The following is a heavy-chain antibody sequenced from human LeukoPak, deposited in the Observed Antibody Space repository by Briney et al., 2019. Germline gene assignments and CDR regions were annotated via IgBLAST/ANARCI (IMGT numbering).Heavy chain of an antibody. D-gene: IGHD3-16*02. CDR1: GASFTVGISY. CDR2: IYYSGST. Sequence: GPRSLTSPSPGASFTVGISYGTWFRQPPGKGLEWIGYIYYSGSTNYNPSLKSRVTISVDTSKNQFSLKLSSVTAADTAVYYCARIDSVKYYFDYWGQGTLVTVSS. CDR3: ARIDSVKYYFDY. J-gene: IGHJ4*02. V-gene: IGHV4-61*01.